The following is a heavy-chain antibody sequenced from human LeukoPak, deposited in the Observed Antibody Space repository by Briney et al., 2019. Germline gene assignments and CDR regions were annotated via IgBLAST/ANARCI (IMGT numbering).Heavy chain of an antibody. D-gene: IGHD6-13*01. CDR2: IKQDGSEK. Sequence: PGGSLRLSCAASGFTFSGCWMSWVRQAPGKGLEWVANIKQDGSEKYYVDAVKGRFTISRDNAKNSLYLQMNSLRAEDTAVYYCRAAARDYYHYYGMDVWGQGTTVTVSS. CDR3: RAAARDYYHYYGMDV. CDR1: GFTFSGCW. J-gene: IGHJ6*02. V-gene: IGHV3-7*01.